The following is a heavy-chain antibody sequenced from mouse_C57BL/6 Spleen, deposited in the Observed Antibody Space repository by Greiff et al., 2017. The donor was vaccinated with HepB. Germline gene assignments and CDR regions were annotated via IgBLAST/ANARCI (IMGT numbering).Heavy chain of an antibody. Sequence: EVKLMESGGGLVKPGGSLKLSCAASGFTFSSYAMSWVRQTPEKRLEWVATISDGGSYTYYPDNVKGRFTISRDNAKNNLYLQMSHLKSEDTAMYYCAREGDYGNYWFAYWGQGTLVTVSA. D-gene: IGHD2-1*01. CDR2: ISDGGSYT. CDR1: GFTFSSYA. J-gene: IGHJ3*01. CDR3: AREGDYGNYWFAY. V-gene: IGHV5-4*01.